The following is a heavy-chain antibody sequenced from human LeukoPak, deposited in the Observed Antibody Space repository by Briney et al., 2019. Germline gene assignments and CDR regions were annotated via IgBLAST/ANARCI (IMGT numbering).Heavy chain of an antibody. Sequence: GGSLRLSCAASGFTFSSYAMHWVRQAPGKGLEWVAVISYDGSNKYYADSVKGRFTISRDNSKNTLYLQMNSLRAEDTAVYYCARGYSSSFWYYYYYGMDVWGQGTTVTVPS. CDR1: GFTFSSYA. CDR3: ARGYSSSFWYYYYYGMDV. D-gene: IGHD6-6*01. V-gene: IGHV3-30*04. J-gene: IGHJ6*02. CDR2: ISYDGSNK.